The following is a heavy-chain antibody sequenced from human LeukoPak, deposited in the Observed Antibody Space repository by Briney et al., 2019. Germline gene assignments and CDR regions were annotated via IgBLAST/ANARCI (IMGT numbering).Heavy chain of an antibody. CDR3: AISTSNDY. Sequence: SVKVSCKASGYTFTSYGISWVRQAPGQGLEWMGWISAYNGNTNYAQKLQGRVTMTTDTSTRTAYMELRSLRSDYTAVYYCAISTSNDYWGQGTLVTVSS. CDR1: GYTFTSYG. V-gene: IGHV1-18*01. CDR2: ISAYNGNT. D-gene: IGHD2-2*01. J-gene: IGHJ4*02.